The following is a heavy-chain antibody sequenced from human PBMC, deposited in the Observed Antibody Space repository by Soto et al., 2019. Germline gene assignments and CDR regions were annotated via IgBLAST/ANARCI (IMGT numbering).Heavy chain of an antibody. V-gene: IGHV5-51*01. CDR2: IYPDDSDT. CDR1: GYTFTSHW. D-gene: IGHD6-13*01. Sequence: GESLKISCQGSGYTFTSHWIAWVRQMPGKGLEWVGIIYPDDSDTRYSPSFEGQVFISVDKSVSTAYLQWSTLKASDTALYFCARHGEGYSSFLNYFDHWGQGTLVTVSS. J-gene: IGHJ4*01. CDR3: ARHGEGYSSFLNYFDH.